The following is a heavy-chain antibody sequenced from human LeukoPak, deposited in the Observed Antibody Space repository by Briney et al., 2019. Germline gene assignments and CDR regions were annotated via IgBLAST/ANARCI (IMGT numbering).Heavy chain of an antibody. CDR2: INPNSGGT. Sequence: ASVKVSCKASGYTFTGYYMHWVRQAPGQGLEWMGWINPNSGGTKDAQKLQGRVTMTRDTSISTAYMELSSLRSEDTAVYYCATTEAYSSLAQFDYWGQGTLVTVSS. J-gene: IGHJ4*02. D-gene: IGHD3-22*01. CDR1: GYTFTGYY. V-gene: IGHV1-2*02. CDR3: ATTEAYSSLAQFDY.